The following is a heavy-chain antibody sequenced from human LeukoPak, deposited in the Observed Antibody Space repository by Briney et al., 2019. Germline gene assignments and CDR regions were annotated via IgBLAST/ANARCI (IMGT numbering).Heavy chain of an antibody. CDR1: GGSISSYY. Sequence: SETLSLTCSVSGGSISSYYWSWIRQPPGKGLEWIRYIFSSGSTNYNPSLKSRVTMSVDTSKNQLSLKLNSVTAADTAVYYCARAHTSSWYMDYWGQGTLVTVS. J-gene: IGHJ4*02. D-gene: IGHD6-13*01. V-gene: IGHV4-59*01. CDR3: ARAHTSSWYMDY. CDR2: IFSSGST.